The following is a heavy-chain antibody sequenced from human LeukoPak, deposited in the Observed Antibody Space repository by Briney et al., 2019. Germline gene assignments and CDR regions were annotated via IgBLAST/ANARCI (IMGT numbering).Heavy chain of an antibody. CDR3: ARGRGYTYYQ. CDR2: IYTSGST. J-gene: IGHJ4*02. D-gene: IGHD5-18*01. Sequence: SETLSLTCTVSGGSLSGYYWSWIRQPAGEGLEWIGHIYTSGSTDYNPSLKSRVTMSVDTSKKQSSLKLSSVTAADTAVYFCARGRGYTYYQWGQGTLVIVSS. CDR1: GGSLSGYY. V-gene: IGHV4-4*07.